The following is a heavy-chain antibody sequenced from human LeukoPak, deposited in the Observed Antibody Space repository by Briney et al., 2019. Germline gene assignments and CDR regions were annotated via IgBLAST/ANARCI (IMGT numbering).Heavy chain of an antibody. CDR3: AKDRSSKGAMATKGMDV. D-gene: IGHD5-18*01. Sequence: PGGSLRLSCAASGSTFSSYSMNWVRQAPGKGLEWVSYISSSSSTIYYADSVKGRFTISRDNSKNTLYLQMNSLRAEDTAVYYCAKDRSSKGAMATKGMDVWGQGTTVTVSS. J-gene: IGHJ6*02. V-gene: IGHV3-48*01. CDR2: ISSSSSTI. CDR1: GSTFSSYS.